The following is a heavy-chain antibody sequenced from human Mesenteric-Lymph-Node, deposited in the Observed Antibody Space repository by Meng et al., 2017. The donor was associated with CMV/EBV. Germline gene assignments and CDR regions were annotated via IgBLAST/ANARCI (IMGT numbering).Heavy chain of an antibody. J-gene: IGHJ4*02. D-gene: IGHD1-26*01. V-gene: IGHV1-69*05. CDR1: GGTFRIFA. CDR2: IIPIFGTA. Sequence: SCKASGGTFRIFAISWRRQAPGQGLEWMGGIIPIFGTANYAQKFQGRVTITTDESTSTAYMELSSLRSEDTAVYYCARVLGGAAGDYWGQGTLVTVSS. CDR3: ARVLGGAAGDY.